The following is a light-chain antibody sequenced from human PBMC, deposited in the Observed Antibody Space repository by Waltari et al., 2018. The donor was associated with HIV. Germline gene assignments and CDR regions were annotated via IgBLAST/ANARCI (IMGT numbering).Light chain of an antibody. CDR2: GKN. Sequence: SSELTQDPAVSVALGQTVRITCQVDSLRSYYASRDQQKPGLAPVLVIYGKNNRPSGIPDRFSGSSSGNTASLTITGAQAEDEADYYCNSRDSSGNHVVFGGGTKLTVL. CDR3: NSRDSSGNHVV. V-gene: IGLV3-19*01. J-gene: IGLJ2*01. CDR1: SLRSYY.